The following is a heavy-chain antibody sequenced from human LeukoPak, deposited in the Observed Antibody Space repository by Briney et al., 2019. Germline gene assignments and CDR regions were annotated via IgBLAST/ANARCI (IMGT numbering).Heavy chain of an antibody. CDR2: IYYSGST. CDR1: GGSISSGGYY. J-gene: IGHJ4*02. D-gene: IGHD6-19*01. CDR3: ARGPGISGWYYFDY. Sequence: SETLSLTCTVSGGSISSGGYYWSWIRQHPGKGLEWIGYIYYSGSTYYNPSLKSRVTISVDTSKNQFSLKLSSVTAADTAVYYCARGPGISGWYYFDYWGQGTLVTVSS. V-gene: IGHV4-31*03.